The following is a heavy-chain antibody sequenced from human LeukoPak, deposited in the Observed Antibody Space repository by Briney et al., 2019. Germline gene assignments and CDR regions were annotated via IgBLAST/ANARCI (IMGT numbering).Heavy chain of an antibody. CDR3: ARDRRWFDP. J-gene: IGHJ5*02. Sequence: SETLSLTCTVSGGSISSYYWSWIRQPPGKGLEWIGYIYYSGSTNYNPSLKSRVTISVDTSKNQFSLKLSSVTAADTAVYYCARDRRWFDPWGQGTLVTVSS. D-gene: IGHD6-6*01. CDR1: GGSISSYY. CDR2: IYYSGST. V-gene: IGHV4-59*01.